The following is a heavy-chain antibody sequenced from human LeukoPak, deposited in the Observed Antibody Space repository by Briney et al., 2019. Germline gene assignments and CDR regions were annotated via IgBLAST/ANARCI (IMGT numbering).Heavy chain of an antibody. D-gene: IGHD5-12*01. Sequence: GGSLRLSCAASGFTFRSYDMSWVRQAPGKGLEWVAATSGSGVDSYYADSVRGRFTISRDNSQNTLCLQMDSLRAEDTALYYCAKEYSGYDFDYWGQGTLVTVSS. V-gene: IGHV3-23*01. CDR2: TSGSGVDS. CDR3: AKEYSGYDFDY. CDR1: GFTFRSYD. J-gene: IGHJ4*02.